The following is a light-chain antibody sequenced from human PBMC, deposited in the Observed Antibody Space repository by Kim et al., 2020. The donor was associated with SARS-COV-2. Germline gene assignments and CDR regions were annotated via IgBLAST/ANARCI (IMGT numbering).Light chain of an antibody. J-gene: IGKJ4*01. CDR2: GAS. Sequence: RGKSTTLSGRDSQRLRTLYLAWYQQKPGQAPRLFIYGASNRATGIPDRFSGSGSGTDFTLTISRLEPEDFAVYYCQQYDTSPPLTFGGGTKVDIK. CDR3: QQYDTSPPLT. CDR1: QRLRTLY. V-gene: IGKV3-20*01.